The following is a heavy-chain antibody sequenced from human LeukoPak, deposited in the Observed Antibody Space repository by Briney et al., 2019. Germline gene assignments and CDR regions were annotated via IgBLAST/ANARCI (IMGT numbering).Heavy chain of an antibody. CDR3: ARVATPYYSDCSGYQRDYYYYGMDV. Sequence: GGSLRLSCETPQFTFRTYAMHWVRQAPGKGLEWVALITYDGSSKYYADSVKGRFTISRDNAKNSLYLQMNSLRAEDTAVYYCARVATPYYSDCSGYQRDYYYYGMDVWGQGTTVTVSS. D-gene: IGHD3-22*01. V-gene: IGHV3-30*04. J-gene: IGHJ6*02. CDR1: QFTFRTYA. CDR2: ITYDGSSK.